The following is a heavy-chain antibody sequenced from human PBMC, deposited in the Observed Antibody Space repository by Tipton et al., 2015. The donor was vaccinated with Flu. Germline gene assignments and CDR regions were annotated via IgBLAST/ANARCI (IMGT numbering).Heavy chain of an antibody. D-gene: IGHD2/OR15-2a*01. CDR1: GGSIGVTTYY. V-gene: IGHV4-39*07. Sequence: LRLSCTVSGGSIGVTTYYWGWIRQPPGKGLEYIGSVYYTGGTYFNPSLKSRVTVSIDTSKKQFSLKLNSVTAADTAVYYCARLSLSFNAFDIWGQGTTVIVSS. CDR3: ARLSLSFNAFDI. CDR2: VYYTGGT. J-gene: IGHJ3*02.